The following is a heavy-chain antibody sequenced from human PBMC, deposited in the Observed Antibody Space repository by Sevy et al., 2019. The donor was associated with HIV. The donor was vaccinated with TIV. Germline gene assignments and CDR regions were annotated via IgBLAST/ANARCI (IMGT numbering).Heavy chain of an antibody. V-gene: IGHV1-2*02. CDR2: INPDTGNT. CDR3: ARVHPPRLSGHDSGWYPFDY. Sequence: ASVKVSCQTSGYTFTDRYIHWVRQAPGQGLEWMGYINPDTGNTRYAQKFQARVTMTGDTSVSTAYMELRRLTSDDTAVYCCARVHPPRLSGHDSGWYPFDYWGQGTLVTVSS. CDR1: GYTFTDRY. D-gene: IGHD6-19*01. J-gene: IGHJ4*02.